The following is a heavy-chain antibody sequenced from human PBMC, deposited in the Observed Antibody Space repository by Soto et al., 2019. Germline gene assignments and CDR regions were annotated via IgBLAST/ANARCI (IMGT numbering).Heavy chain of an antibody. CDR1: GDTFSTYT. Sequence: QFQLVQSGAEVKKPGSSVRVSCKASGDTFSTYTISWVRQAPGQGVEWLGRSIPILDVANYAQSFQGRVTITADKSTSTAYMELNSLRSEDTAVYYCARDSGNQLLIDYWGQGTLVTVSS. V-gene: IGHV1-69*08. J-gene: IGHJ4*02. CDR2: SIPILDVA. D-gene: IGHD2-2*01. CDR3: ARDSGNQLLIDY.